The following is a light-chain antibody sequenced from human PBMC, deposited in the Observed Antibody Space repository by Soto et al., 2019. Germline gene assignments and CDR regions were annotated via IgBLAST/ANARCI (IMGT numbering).Light chain of an antibody. V-gene: IGKV1-39*01. J-gene: IGKJ1*01. Sequence: DIQMTQSPSSLSASVGDRVTITCRASQSIRTYLNWYQQKPGKAPKFLIYAASTLQSGVPSRFRGRGLGTDFTLTILCLQPAVCATCESHQRYSNSLSFGLRTQVAVK. CDR1: QSIRTY. CDR3: HQRYSNSLS. CDR2: AAS.